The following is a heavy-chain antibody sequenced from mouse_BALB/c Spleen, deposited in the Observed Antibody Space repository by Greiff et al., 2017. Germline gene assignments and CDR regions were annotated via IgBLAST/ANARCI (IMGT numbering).Heavy chain of an antibody. J-gene: IGHJ4*01. Sequence: QVQLKQSGAELVRPGTSVKVSCKASGYAFTNYLIEWVKQRPGQGLEWIGVINPGSGGTNYNEKFKGKATLTADKSSSTAYMQLSSLTSDDSAVYFCARVLLRMDYWGQGTSVTVSS. V-gene: IGHV1-54*03. D-gene: IGHD1-1*01. CDR1: GYAFTNYL. CDR3: ARVLLRMDY. CDR2: INPGSGGT.